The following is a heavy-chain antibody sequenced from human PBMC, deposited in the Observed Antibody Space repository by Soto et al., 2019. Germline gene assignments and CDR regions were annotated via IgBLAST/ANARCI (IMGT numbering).Heavy chain of an antibody. D-gene: IGHD6-19*01. CDR2: INGEGTIT. CDR1: GFSFNNYY. Sequence: EVQLVESGGGLVQPGESLRLSCAASGFSFNNYYVHWVRQAPGTGLVWVSRINGEGTITSYADSVKGRFTISRDNAKNTLYLQMNSLRAEDAAVYYCTRGGAVAAVDIWGQGTMVTVSS. CDR3: TRGGAVAAVDI. V-gene: IGHV3-74*01. J-gene: IGHJ3*02.